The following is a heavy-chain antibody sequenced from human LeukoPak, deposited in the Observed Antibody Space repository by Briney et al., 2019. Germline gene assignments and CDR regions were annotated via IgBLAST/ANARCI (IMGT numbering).Heavy chain of an antibody. J-gene: IGHJ4*02. CDR3: ARERRGYSYGIFDY. Sequence: SETLSLTCTVYGGSISSYYWRWIRQPPGKGLEWIGYIYYSGSTNYNPSLKSRVTISVDTSKNQFSLKLSSVTAAGTAVYYCARERRGYSYGIFDYWGQGTLVTVSS. D-gene: IGHD5-18*01. V-gene: IGHV4-59*01. CDR2: IYYSGST. CDR1: GGSISSYY.